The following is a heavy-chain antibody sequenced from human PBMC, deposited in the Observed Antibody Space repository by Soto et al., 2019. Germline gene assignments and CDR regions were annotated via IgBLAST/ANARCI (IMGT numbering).Heavy chain of an antibody. V-gene: IGHV3-7*03. Sequence: PGGSLRLSCAASGFTFSSYWMGWVRQAPGKGLEWVANIKQDGSEKYYVDSVKGRFTISRDNAKNSLYLQMNSLRAEDTAVYYCARDGGFLEWLNYYYYGMDVWGQGTTVTVSS. J-gene: IGHJ6*02. D-gene: IGHD3-3*01. CDR3: ARDGGFLEWLNYYYYGMDV. CDR2: IKQDGSEK. CDR1: GFTFSSYW.